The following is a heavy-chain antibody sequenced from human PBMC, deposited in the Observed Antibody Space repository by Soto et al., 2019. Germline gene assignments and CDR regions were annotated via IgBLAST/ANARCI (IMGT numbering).Heavy chain of an antibody. CDR2: IWYDGSNK. D-gene: IGHD6-13*01. J-gene: IGHJ5*02. CDR1: GFTFSSYG. Sequence: GGSLRLSCAASGFTFSSYGMHWVRQAPGKGLEWVAVIWYDGSNKYYADSVKGRFTISRDNSKNTLYLQMNSLRAEDTAVYYCARDSVAAAGLAPWGQGTLVTGSS. V-gene: IGHV3-33*01. CDR3: ARDSVAAAGLAP.